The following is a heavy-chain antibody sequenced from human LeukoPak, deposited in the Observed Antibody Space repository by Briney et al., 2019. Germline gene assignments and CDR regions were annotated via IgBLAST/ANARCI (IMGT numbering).Heavy chain of an antibody. Sequence: GASVKVSCKASGYTFTSYGISWVRQAPGQGLEWMGWISAYNGNTNYAQKLQGRVTVTRDMSTSTVYMELSSLRSEDTAMYYCAISGGYCSGGTCYPEYYYMDVWGKGTTVTVSS. CDR3: AISGGYCSGGTCYPEYYYMDV. D-gene: IGHD2-15*01. CDR1: GYTFTSYG. J-gene: IGHJ6*03. V-gene: IGHV1-18*01. CDR2: ISAYNGNT.